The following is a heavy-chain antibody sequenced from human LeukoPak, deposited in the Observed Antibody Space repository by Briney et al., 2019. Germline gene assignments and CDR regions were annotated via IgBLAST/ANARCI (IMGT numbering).Heavy chain of an antibody. D-gene: IGHD1-1*01. CDR2: TYYRSKWYN. V-gene: IGHV6-1*01. CDR1: GDSVSSNSAA. Sequence: SQTLSLTCAISGDSVSSNSAAWNWIRQSPSRGLEWLGRTYYRSKWYNDYAVSVKSRITINPDTSKNQFSLQLNSVTPEDTAVYYCARDLTGTTHPPAPTYAFDIWGQGTMVTVSS. J-gene: IGHJ3*02. CDR3: ARDLTGTTHPPAPTYAFDI.